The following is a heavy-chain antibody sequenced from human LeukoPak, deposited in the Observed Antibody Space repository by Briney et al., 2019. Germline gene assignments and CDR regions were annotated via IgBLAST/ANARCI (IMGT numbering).Heavy chain of an antibody. V-gene: IGHV3-23*01. CDR1: GFTFSNYA. CDR2: ISGAGT. CDR3: ARDPNGDYVGAFDFQR. Sequence: PGGSLRLSCAASGFTFSNYALTWVRQAPGRGLEWVSSISGAGTYYADSVKGRFSISRDNYKNTLYLQMSSLSAEDTGVYYCARDPNGDYVGAFDFQRWGQGTLVTVSS. J-gene: IGHJ1*01. D-gene: IGHD4-17*01.